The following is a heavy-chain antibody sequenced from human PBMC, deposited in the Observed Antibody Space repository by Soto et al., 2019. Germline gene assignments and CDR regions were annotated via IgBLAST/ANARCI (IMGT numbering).Heavy chain of an antibody. V-gene: IGHV3-48*04. D-gene: IGHD3-3*01. CDR3: CVYGLFWSGYSFNF. J-gene: IGHJ4*02. Sequence: PGGSLRLSCAASGFTFSTYSMNWVRQAPGKGLEWLSYISSGSSTIYYADSVKGRFTISRDNAKNSLYLQMNSLRVEDTAVYYCCVYGLFWSGYSFNFWGQGDLVTVSS. CDR2: ISSGSSTI. CDR1: GFTFSTYS.